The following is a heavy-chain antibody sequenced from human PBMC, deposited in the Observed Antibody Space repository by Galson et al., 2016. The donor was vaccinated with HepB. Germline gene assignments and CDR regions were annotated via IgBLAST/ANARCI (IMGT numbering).Heavy chain of an antibody. V-gene: IGHV3-15*07. CDR3: TTGVYF. CDR1: GFSFSESW. J-gene: IGHJ2*01. CDR2: IKRKTDGGTT. D-gene: IGHD2-21*01. Sequence: SCAASGFSFSESWMNWVRQAPGKGLEWVGRIKRKTDGGTTDYAAPVKGRFTISRDDSKDTMYLQMNSLKTEDTAVYYCTTGVYFWGRGILVTVSS.